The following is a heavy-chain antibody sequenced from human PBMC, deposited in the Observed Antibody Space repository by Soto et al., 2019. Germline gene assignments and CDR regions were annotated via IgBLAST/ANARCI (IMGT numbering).Heavy chain of an antibody. V-gene: IGHV3-7*01. CDR2: IKQDGSEK. Sequence: GGSLRLSCAASGFTFSSYWMSWVRQAPGKGLEWVGNIKQDGSEKYYVDSVKGRFTISRDNAKNSLYLQMNSLRAEDTAVYYCARDFPYYYDSSGYYSGVYYGMDVWGQGTTVTVSS. J-gene: IGHJ6*02. CDR3: ARDFPYYYDSSGYYSGVYYGMDV. D-gene: IGHD3-22*01. CDR1: GFTFSSYW.